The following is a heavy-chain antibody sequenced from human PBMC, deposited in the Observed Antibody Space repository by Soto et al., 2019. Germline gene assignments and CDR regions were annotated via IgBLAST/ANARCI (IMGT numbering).Heavy chain of an antibody. CDR1: GFTFSSYA. Sequence: EVQLLESGGGLVQPGGSLRLSCAASGFTFSSYAMSWVRQAPGKGLEWVSAISGSGGSTYYADSVKGRFTISRDNSKNTLYLQMNSLRPEDTAVYYCAKDGILDSSGHYYYFDYWGQGTLVTVSS. CDR3: AKDGILDSSGHYYYFDY. D-gene: IGHD3-22*01. J-gene: IGHJ4*02. V-gene: IGHV3-23*01. CDR2: ISGSGGST.